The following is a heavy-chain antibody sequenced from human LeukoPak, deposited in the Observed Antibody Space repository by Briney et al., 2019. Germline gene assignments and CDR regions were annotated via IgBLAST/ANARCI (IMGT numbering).Heavy chain of an antibody. J-gene: IGHJ4*02. CDR1: GFTFDDYS. D-gene: IGHD6-19*01. Sequence: GGSLRLSCAASGFTFDDYSMHWVRQAPGKGLEWVSGISWNSGSIGYADSVKGRFTISRDNAKNSLYLQMNSLRAEDTALYYCAIDHASSSGWTEFDYWGQGTLVTVSS. V-gene: IGHV3-9*01. CDR2: ISWNSGSI. CDR3: AIDHASSSGWTEFDY.